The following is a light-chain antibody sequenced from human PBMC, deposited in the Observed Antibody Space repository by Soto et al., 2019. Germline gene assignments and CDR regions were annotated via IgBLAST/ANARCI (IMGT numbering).Light chain of an antibody. V-gene: IGKV3-11*01. CDR3: QQRSNWLLT. CDR2: DAS. J-gene: IGKJ4*01. CDR1: QSVSSY. Sequence: EIVLTQSPATLSLYTEERATLSCRASQSVSSYLAWYQQKPGQAPRLLIYDASNRATGIPARFSGSGSGTDFTLTISSLEPEDFAVYYCQQRSNWLLTFGGGTKVDIK.